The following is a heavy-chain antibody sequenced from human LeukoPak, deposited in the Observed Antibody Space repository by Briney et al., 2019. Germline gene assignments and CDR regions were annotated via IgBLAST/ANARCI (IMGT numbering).Heavy chain of an antibody. CDR3: ARVGQGTDY. D-gene: IGHD3-10*01. CDR2: IIPVLSIA. CDR1: GGTFSSYA. J-gene: IGHJ4*02. V-gene: IGHV1-69*04. Sequence: ASVKVSCKASGGTFSSYAISWVRQAPGQGLEWMGRIIPVLSIANYAQKFQGRVTITADKSTSTAYMELSSLRSEDTAVYYCARVGQGTDYWGQGTLVTVSS.